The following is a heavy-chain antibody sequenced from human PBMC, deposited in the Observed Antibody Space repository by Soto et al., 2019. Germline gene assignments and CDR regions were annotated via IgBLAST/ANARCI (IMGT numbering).Heavy chain of an antibody. D-gene: IGHD2-2*01. Sequence: SETLSLTCAVYGGSFSGYYWSRIRQPPGKGLEWIGEINHSGSTNYNPSLKSRVTISVDTSKNQFSLKLSSVTAADTAVYYCARARVVPAAMHGRRPYKMDVWGKGTTVTVSS. CDR1: GGSFSGYY. CDR3: ARARVVPAAMHGRRPYKMDV. J-gene: IGHJ6*04. CDR2: INHSGST. V-gene: IGHV4-34*01.